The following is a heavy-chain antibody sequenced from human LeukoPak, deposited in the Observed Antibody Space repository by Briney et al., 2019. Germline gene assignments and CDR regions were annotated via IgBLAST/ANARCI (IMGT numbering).Heavy chain of an antibody. V-gene: IGHV5-51*01. CDR3: ARREDGYDAFDI. Sequence: GESLKISCNGSGYIVTSYWIGWVRQRPGKRLEWMGIIYPGGADTGYSPSFQGQVTISAAKSISTAYLQWRSLKASDTAMYYCARREDGYDAFDIWGQGKMVTVSS. CDR2: IYPGGADT. D-gene: IGHD5-24*01. J-gene: IGHJ3*02. CDR1: GYIVTSYW.